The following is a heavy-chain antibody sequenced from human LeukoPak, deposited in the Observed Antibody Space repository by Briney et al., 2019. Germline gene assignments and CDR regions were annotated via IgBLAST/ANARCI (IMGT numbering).Heavy chain of an antibody. Sequence: RGSLRLSCAASGFTLSTDAMSWVRPAPGKGLEWISAILAGGDSTYYADSVKGRFTISRDSSKNTLYLQVNSPRANGPAVTFRAKGQYSRTWLGGPWGEGPRVTVSS. CDR1: GFTLSTDA. V-gene: IGHV3-23*01. J-gene: IGHJ5*02. CDR2: ILAGGDST. D-gene: IGHD6-13*01. CDR3: AKGQYSRTWLGGP.